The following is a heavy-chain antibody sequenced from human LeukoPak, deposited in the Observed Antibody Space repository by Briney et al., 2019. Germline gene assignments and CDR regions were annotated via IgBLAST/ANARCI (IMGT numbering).Heavy chain of an antibody. V-gene: IGHV3-30*04. J-gene: IGHJ4*02. CDR3: AREWLDAADY. D-gene: IGHD3-22*01. CDR2: ISYDGSNK. CDR1: GFTFSSYA. Sequence: PGRSLRLSCAASGFTFSSYAMHWVRQAPGKGLEWVAVISYDGSNKYYADSVKGRFTISRDNSKNTLYLQMNSLRAEDTAVYYCAREWLDAADYWGQGTLVTVSS.